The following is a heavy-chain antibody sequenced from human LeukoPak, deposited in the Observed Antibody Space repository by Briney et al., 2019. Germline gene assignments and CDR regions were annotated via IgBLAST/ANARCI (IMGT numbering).Heavy chain of an antibody. V-gene: IGHV3-11*01. CDR2: ISSSGSTI. J-gene: IGHJ3*02. CDR3: ARDRARVVRSAFDI. CDR1: GFTFSDYY. D-gene: IGHD2-21*01. Sequence: GGSLRLPCAASGFTFSDYYMSWIRQAPGKGLEWVSYISSSGSTIYYADSVKGRFTISRDNAKNSLYLQMNSLRAEDTAVYYCARDRARVVRSAFDIWGQGTTVTVSS.